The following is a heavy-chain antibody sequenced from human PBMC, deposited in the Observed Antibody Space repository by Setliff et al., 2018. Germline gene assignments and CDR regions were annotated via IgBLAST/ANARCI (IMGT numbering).Heavy chain of an antibody. V-gene: IGHV4-61*09. Sequence: SETLSLTCTVSGGSISSGSYYWSWIRQPAGKGLEWIGHIYTSGSTNYNPSLKSRVTISVDTSKNQFSLKLSSVTAADTAVYYCARGDYNFWSGYYSSYYFDYWGQGTLVTVSS. CDR3: ARGDYNFWSGYYSSYYFDY. J-gene: IGHJ4*02. D-gene: IGHD3-3*01. CDR2: IYTSGST. CDR1: GGSISSGSYY.